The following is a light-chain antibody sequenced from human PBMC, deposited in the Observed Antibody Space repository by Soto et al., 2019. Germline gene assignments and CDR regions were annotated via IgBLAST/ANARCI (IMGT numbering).Light chain of an antibody. J-gene: IGLJ1*01. CDR2: EVS. Sequence: QSALTQPASVSGSPGQSITISCTGTSSDVGGYNYVSWYQQQSGKAPKFMIYEVSNRPSGVSNRFSGSKSGNTASLTISGLQAEDEADYFCSSYTSSRTWVFGPGTKLTVL. V-gene: IGLV2-14*01. CDR3: SSYTSSRTWV. CDR1: SSDVGGYNY.